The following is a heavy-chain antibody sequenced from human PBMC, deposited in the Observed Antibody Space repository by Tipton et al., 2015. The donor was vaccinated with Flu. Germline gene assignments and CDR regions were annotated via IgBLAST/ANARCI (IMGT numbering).Heavy chain of an antibody. D-gene: IGHD3-22*01. CDR2: IYTSGST. J-gene: IGHJ5*02. CDR3: ARAAYNDSSGYYSNWFDP. V-gene: IGHV4-4*07. CDR1: GGSISSYY. Sequence: GLVKPSETLSLTCTVSGGSISSYYWSWIRQPAGKGLEWIGRIYTSGSTNYNPSLKSRVTMSVDTSKNQFSLKLSSVTAADTAVYYCARAAYNDSSGYYSNWFDPWGQGTLVTVSS.